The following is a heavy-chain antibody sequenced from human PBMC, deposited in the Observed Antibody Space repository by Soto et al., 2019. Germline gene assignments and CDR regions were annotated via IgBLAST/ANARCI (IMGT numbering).Heavy chain of an antibody. CDR1: GFTFSNAW. Sequence: GGSLRLSCAASGFTFSNAWMSWVRQAPGKGLEWVGRIKSKTDGGTTDYAAPVKGRFTISRDDSKNTLYLQMNSLKTEDTAVYYCTTAQYNCNPAPFDYWGQGTLVTVSS. D-gene: IGHD1-20*01. V-gene: IGHV3-15*01. J-gene: IGHJ4*02. CDR3: TTAQYNCNPAPFDY. CDR2: IKSKTDGGTT.